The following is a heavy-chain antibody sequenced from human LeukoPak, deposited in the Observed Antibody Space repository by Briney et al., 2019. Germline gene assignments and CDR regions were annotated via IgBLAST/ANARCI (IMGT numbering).Heavy chain of an antibody. CDR3: AKLAGSSGWLFDY. Sequence: GGSLRLPCAASGFTFSTYAMNWVRQAPGKGLEGVSGISGSGGSTYYADSVKGRFTISRDNSKNTLYLQMNSLRAEDTAVYYCAKLAGSSGWLFDYWGQGTLVTVSS. CDR1: GFTFSTYA. V-gene: IGHV3-23*01. J-gene: IGHJ4*02. CDR2: ISGSGGST. D-gene: IGHD6-19*01.